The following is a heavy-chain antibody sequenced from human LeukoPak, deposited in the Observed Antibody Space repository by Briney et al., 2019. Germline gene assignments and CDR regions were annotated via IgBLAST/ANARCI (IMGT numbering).Heavy chain of an antibody. CDR2: IKQDGSEK. Sequence: PGGSLRLSCAASGFTFSSYWMSWVRQAPGKGLEWXXXIKQDGSEKYYVDSVKGRFTISRDNAKNSLYLQMNSLRAEDTAVYYCARTLYYYDSSGYYSDYWGQGTLVTVSS. J-gene: IGHJ4*02. D-gene: IGHD3-22*01. CDR3: ARTLYYYDSSGYYSDY. CDR1: GFTFSSYW. V-gene: IGHV3-7*01.